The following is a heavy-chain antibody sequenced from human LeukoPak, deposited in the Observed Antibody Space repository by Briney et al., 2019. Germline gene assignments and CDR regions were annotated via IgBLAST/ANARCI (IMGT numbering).Heavy chain of an antibody. CDR1: GFTFSGFG. CDR3: AKPHFDY. J-gene: IGHJ4*02. CDR2: IHYDGSNK. Sequence: GGSLRLSCAASGFTFSGFGMHWVRQAPGKGLEWVAFIHYDGSNKYYADSVKGRFTISRDNSKNTLYLQMNSLRPEDTAVYYCAKPHFDYWGQGTLVTVSS. V-gene: IGHV3-30*02.